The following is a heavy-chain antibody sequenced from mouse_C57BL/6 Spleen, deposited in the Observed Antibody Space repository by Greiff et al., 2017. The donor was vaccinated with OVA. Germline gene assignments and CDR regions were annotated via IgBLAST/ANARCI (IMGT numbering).Heavy chain of an antibody. Sequence: VKLMESGAELVKPGASVKLSCKASGYTFTEYTIHWVKQRSGQGLEWIGWFYPGRGSIKYNEKFKDKATLTADKSSSTVYMELSRLTSEDSAVYFCARHDLLGYAMDYWGQGTSVTVSS. D-gene: IGHD2-1*01. CDR1: GYTFTEYT. J-gene: IGHJ4*01. CDR3: ARHDLLGYAMDY. V-gene: IGHV1-62-2*01. CDR2: FYPGRGSI.